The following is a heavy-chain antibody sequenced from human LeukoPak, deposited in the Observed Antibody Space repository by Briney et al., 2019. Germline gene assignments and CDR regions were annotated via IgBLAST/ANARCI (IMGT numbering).Heavy chain of an antibody. CDR2: ISSSGSTI. J-gene: IGHJ3*02. D-gene: IGHD1-26*01. CDR1: GFTFSSYE. Sequence: PGGSLRLSCAASGFTFSSYEMNWVRQAPGKGLEWVSYISSSGSTIYYADSVKGRFTISRDNSKNTLYLQMNSLRAEDTAVYYCAKSWELLTDAFDIWGQGTMVTVSS. CDR3: AKSWELLTDAFDI. V-gene: IGHV3-48*03.